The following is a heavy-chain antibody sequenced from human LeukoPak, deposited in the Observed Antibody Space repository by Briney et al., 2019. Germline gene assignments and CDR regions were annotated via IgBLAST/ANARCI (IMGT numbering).Heavy chain of an antibody. D-gene: IGHD5-18*01. CDR2: ISAYNGNT. J-gene: IGHJ5*02. CDR1: GYTFTSYG. V-gene: IGHV1-18*01. Sequence: GASVKVSCKASGYTFTSYGISWVRQAPGQGLEWMGWISAYNGNTNYAQKLQGRVTMTTDTSTSTAYMELRSLRSDDTAVYYCARLGDTAIFGSQRREFDPWGQGTLVTVSS. CDR3: ARLGDTAIFGSQRREFDP.